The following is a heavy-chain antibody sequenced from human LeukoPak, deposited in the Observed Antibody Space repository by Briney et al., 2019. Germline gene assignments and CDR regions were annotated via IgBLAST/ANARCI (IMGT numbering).Heavy chain of an antibody. Sequence: GGSLRLSCTASGFSFGDYCMSWVRQAPGRGLEWVGFIRSKTYGGTTQYAASVRGRFTISRDDSKSIAYLQMDSLKTEDTAVYYCTRRVDYWGQGTLVTVSS. V-gene: IGHV3-49*04. CDR3: TRRVDY. CDR1: GFSFGDYC. J-gene: IGHJ4*02. CDR2: IRSKTYGGTT.